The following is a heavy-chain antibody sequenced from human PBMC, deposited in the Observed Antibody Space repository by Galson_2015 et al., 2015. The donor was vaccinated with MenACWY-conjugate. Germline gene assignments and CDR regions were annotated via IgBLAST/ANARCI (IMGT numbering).Heavy chain of an antibody. CDR1: GFTFNTYT. CDR2: ITSGSDYI. CDR3: ASAYCRSSSTSTCTNHFQY. J-gene: IGHJ1*01. Sequence: SLRLSCAASGFTFNTYTMNWVRQAPGEGLEWVSSITSGSDYIYYADSVKGRFTISRDNSKNTLSLQMNSLRAEDTAVYYCASAYCRSSSTSTCTNHFQYWGQGTLVTVSS. V-gene: IGHV3-21*01. D-gene: IGHD2-2*01.